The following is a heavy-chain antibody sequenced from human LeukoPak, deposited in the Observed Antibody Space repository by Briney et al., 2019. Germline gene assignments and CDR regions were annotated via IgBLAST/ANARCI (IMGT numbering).Heavy chain of an antibody. CDR1: GGSISSYY. V-gene: IGHV4-4*07. Sequence: SETLSLTCTVSGGSISSYYWRWIRQPAGKGLEWIGRIYTSGSTNYNPSLKSRVTISVDTSKNQFSLKLSSVTAADTAVYYCARSPTYDSSGYYLVYFDYWGRGTLVTVSS. CDR2: IYTSGST. D-gene: IGHD3-22*01. J-gene: IGHJ4*02. CDR3: ARSPTYDSSGYYLVYFDY.